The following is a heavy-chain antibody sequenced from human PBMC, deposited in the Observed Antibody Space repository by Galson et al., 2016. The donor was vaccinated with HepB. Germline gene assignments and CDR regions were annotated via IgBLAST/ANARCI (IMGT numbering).Heavy chain of an antibody. J-gene: IGHJ3*01. V-gene: IGHV3-48*02. CDR3: ARNGSAFDV. D-gene: IGHD1-1*01. CDR1: GFIFSSHS. CDR2: ISGSSGTI. Sequence: SLRLSCAASGFIFSSHSMNWVRQAPGKGLEWVSYISGSSGTIYYADSMKGRFTISRDNANNSLYLQMNSLRDEDTAVYYCARNGSAFDVWGQGTMVTVSS.